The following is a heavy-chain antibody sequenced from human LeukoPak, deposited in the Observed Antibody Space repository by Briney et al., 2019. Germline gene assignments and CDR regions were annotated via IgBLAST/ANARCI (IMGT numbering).Heavy chain of an antibody. CDR2: ISYDGSNK. J-gene: IGHJ6*02. CDR3: ARETEYSSGYQPYYGMDV. D-gene: IGHD6-19*01. V-gene: IGHV3-30-3*01. Sequence: GGSLRLSCAASGFTFSSYAMNWVRQAPGKGLEWVAVISYDGSNKYYADSVKGRFTISRDNSKNTLYLQMNSLRAEDTAVYYCARETEYSSGYQPYYGMDVWGQGTTVTVSS. CDR1: GFTFSSYA.